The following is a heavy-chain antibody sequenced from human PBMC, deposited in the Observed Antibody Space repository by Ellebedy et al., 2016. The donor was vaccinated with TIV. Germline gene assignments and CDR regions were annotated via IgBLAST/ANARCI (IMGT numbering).Heavy chain of an antibody. Sequence: GESLKISXAASGFTFSSYAMSWVRQAPRKGLEWVSAISGSGGSTYYADSVKGRFTISRDNSKNTLYLQMNSLRAEDTAVYYCARVWDRWLDSWGQGILVTVSS. V-gene: IGHV3-23*01. CDR2: ISGSGGST. D-gene: IGHD1-26*01. J-gene: IGHJ5*01. CDR1: GFTFSSYA. CDR3: ARVWDRWLDS.